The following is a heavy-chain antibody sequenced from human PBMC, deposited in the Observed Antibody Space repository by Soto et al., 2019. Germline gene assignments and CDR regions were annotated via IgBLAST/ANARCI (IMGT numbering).Heavy chain of an antibody. J-gene: IGHJ6*02. CDR3: AKDLLGFGYTYADV. CDR1: GGTVSSYA. D-gene: IGHD3-10*01. V-gene: IGHV1-69*12. Sequence: QVQLVQSGAEVKKPGSSVKVSCKASGGTVSSYAISWVRQAPGQGLECMGGIIPIGVTRSYAQKFQGRVTIIADEYRSNAYSELGSLRSEYTAVYYCAKDLLGFGYTYADVWGQGTTVTVSS. CDR2: IIPIGVTR.